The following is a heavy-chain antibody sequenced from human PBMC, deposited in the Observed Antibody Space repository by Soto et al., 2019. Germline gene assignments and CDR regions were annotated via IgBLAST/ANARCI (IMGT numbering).Heavy chain of an antibody. CDR1: GFTFSSYS. CDR2: ISSSSSYI. J-gene: IGHJ4*02. D-gene: IGHD4-17*01. Sequence: GGSLRLSCAASGFTFSSYSMNWVRQAPGKGLEWVSSISSSSSYIYYADSVKGRFTISRDNAKNSLYLQMNSLRAEDTAVYYCARWRFSDYVDDSRFDYWGQGTLVTVSS. V-gene: IGHV3-21*01. CDR3: ARWRFSDYVDDSRFDY.